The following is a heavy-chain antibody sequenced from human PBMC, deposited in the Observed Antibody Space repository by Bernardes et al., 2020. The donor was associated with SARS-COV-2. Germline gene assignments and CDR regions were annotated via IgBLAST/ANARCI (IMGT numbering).Heavy chain of an antibody. J-gene: IGHJ6*02. D-gene: IGHD5-18*01. V-gene: IGHV1-2*02. CDR1: EYTFSDYY. CDR2: INPYSGGT. Sequence: ASVKVSCEASEYTFSDYYLHWVRQAPGQGLEWMGWINPYSGGTSYAQKFQGRVTLTRDTSISTAYMELSRLTSDDTAVYFCARAGYSYGEYYYYGVDVWGQGTTVTVSS. CDR3: ARAGYSYGEYYYYGVDV.